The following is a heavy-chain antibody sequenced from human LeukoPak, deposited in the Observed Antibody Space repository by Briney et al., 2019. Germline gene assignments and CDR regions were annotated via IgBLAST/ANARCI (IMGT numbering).Heavy chain of an antibody. D-gene: IGHD3-16*01. CDR2: INPDGSGK. V-gene: IGHV3-7*01. CDR1: GHTLRTYW. Sequence: GGPLRLSCEASGHTLRTYWMNWVRQGPGKGLDLVANINPDGSGKRYVDSVKGRFTIARDNADNSLSLQMNSLRAEDTAVYYCASWGAGGNSWGQGTLGTVSS. J-gene: IGHJ4*02. CDR3: ASWGAGGNS.